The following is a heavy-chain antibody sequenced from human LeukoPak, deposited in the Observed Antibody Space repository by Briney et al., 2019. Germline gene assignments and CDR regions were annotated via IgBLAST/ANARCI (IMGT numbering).Heavy chain of an antibody. V-gene: IGHV4-61*02. CDR3: ASGDFDC. CDR2: TYNTGRV. Sequence: SETLSLTCTVSGGSFSSSGYYWSWIRQPAGKGLEWIGRTYNTGRVTYNPSLEGRVTISIDTSKNHFSLQLNSVTAADTAVYFCASGDFDCWGQGTLVTVSS. CDR1: GGSFSSSGYY. J-gene: IGHJ4*02.